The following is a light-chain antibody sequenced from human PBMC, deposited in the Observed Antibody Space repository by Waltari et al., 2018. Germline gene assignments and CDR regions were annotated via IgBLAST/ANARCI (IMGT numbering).Light chain of an antibody. Sequence: QSALTQPRSVSGSPGQSVTISCTGTSSDVGGYNYVSWYQHHPGKAPKLIIYDVTKRPSGAPARFSASKSDNTASLTISGLQAEDEADYYCCSYAGSITFWVFGGGTKLTVL. CDR3: CSYAGSITFWV. J-gene: IGLJ3*02. CDR2: DVT. V-gene: IGLV2-11*01. CDR1: SSDVGGYNY.